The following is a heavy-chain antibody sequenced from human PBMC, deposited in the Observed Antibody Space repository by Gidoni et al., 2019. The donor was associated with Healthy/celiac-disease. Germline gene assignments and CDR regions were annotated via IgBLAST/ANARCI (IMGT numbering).Heavy chain of an antibody. CDR1: GFTFSSYW. CDR3: ARPGWAYKISSSPLDY. D-gene: IGHD6-6*01. CDR2: IKQDGSEK. J-gene: IGHJ4*02. V-gene: IGHV3-7*01. Sequence: EVQLVESGGGLVQPGGSLRLSCAASGFTFSSYWMSWVRQAPGKGLEWVANIKQDGSEKYYVDSVKGRFTISRDNAKNSLYLQMNSLRAEDTAVYYCARPGWAYKISSSPLDYWGQGTLVTVSS.